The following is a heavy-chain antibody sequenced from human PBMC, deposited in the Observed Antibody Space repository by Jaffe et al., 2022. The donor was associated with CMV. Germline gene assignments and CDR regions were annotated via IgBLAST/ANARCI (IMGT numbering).Heavy chain of an antibody. CDR2: ISSSSSYI. D-gene: IGHD1-1*01. CDR1: GFTFSSYS. J-gene: IGHJ6*03. Sequence: EVQLVESGGGLVKPGGSLRLSCAASGFTFSSYSMNWVRQAPGKGLEWVSSISSSSSYIYYADSVKGRFTISRDNAKNSLYLQMNSLRAEDTAVYYCARDNWSQGTAHPPYYYMDVWGKGTTVTVSS. V-gene: IGHV3-21*01. CDR3: ARDNWSQGTAHPPYYYMDV.